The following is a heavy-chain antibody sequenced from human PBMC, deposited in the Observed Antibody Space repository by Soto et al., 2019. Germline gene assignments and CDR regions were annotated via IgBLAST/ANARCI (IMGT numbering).Heavy chain of an antibody. Sequence: ASVKVSCKASGYIFTGYYMHWVRQAPGQGLEWMGWINPNSGGTNYAQKFQGRVTMTRDTSISTAYMELSRLRSDDTAVYYCARDTTIAVAGREDYWGQGTLVTVSS. CDR3: ARDTTIAVAGREDY. CDR2: INPNSGGT. D-gene: IGHD6-19*01. CDR1: GYIFTGYY. J-gene: IGHJ4*02. V-gene: IGHV1-2*02.